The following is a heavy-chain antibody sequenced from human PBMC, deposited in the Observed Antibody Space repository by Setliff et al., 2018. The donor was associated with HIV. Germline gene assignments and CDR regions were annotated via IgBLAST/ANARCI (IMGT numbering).Heavy chain of an antibody. CDR1: GGSFSGYY. D-gene: IGHD2-2*01. V-gene: IGHV4-34*01. CDR3: ARGGVVPAANARGGFDY. CDR2: INHSGST. J-gene: IGHJ4*02. Sequence: SETLSLTCAVYGGSFSGYYWSWIRQPPGKGLEWIGEINHSGSTNYNPSLKSRVTISVDTSKNQFSLKLSSVTASDTAVYYCARGGVVPAANARGGFDYWGQGTLVTVSS.